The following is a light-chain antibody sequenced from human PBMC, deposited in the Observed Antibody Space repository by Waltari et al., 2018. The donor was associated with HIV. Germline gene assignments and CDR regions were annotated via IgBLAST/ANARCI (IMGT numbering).Light chain of an antibody. CDR1: SSDVGSYNL. Sequence: QSALTQPASVSGSPGQSITISCTGSSSDVGSYNLVSWYQQHPGKAPKLMIYEGSNRASGVSNRFAGSKSGNTASLTISGLQAEDEADYYCCSYAGSSNWVFGGGTKVTVL. CDR3: CSYAGSSNWV. J-gene: IGLJ3*02. CDR2: EGS. V-gene: IGLV2-23*01.